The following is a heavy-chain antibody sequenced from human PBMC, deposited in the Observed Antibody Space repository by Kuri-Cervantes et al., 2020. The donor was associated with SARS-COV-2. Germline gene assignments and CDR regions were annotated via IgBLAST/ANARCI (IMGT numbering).Heavy chain of an antibody. V-gene: IGHV4-59*12. CDR1: GGSISSYY. CDR2: IYYSGST. Sequence: SETLSLTCTVSGGSISSYYWSWIRQPPGKGLEWIGYIYYSGSTNYNPSLKSRVTVSVDTSKNQFSLKLSSVTAADTAVYYCARLEWELFGGDYWGQGTLVTVSS. CDR3: ARLEWELFGGDY. D-gene: IGHD1-26*01. J-gene: IGHJ4*02.